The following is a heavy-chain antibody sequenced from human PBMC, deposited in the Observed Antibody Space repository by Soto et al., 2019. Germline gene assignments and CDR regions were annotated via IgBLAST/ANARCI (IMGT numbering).Heavy chain of an antibody. J-gene: IGHJ6*03. D-gene: IGHD3-3*01. CDR1: GYTFTSYD. CDR2: MNPNSGNT. CDR3: ARGFNSNYDFWSGYQYYYYMDV. Sequence: ASVKVSCKASGYTFTSYDINWVRQATGQGLEWMGWMNPNSGNTGYAQKFQGRVTMTRNTSISTAYMELSSLRSEDTAVYYCARGFNSNYDFWSGYQYYYYMDVWGKGTTVTVSS. V-gene: IGHV1-8*01.